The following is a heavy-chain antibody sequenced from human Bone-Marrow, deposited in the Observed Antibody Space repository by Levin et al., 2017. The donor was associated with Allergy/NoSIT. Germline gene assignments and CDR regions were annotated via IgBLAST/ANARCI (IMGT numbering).Heavy chain of an antibody. D-gene: IGHD2-15*01. V-gene: IGHV1-24*01. CDR1: GYSVSELY. Sequence: ASVKVSCKVSGYSVSELYINWVRQPPGKGLEWMGGFDPDEGETMYAQVFQGRVTMTRDTSTDTAYLELSSLRSDDTAVYYCATDSIVEAIGPIEGGFYYYYGLDVWGQVTTVAVSS. CDR2: FDPDEGET. J-gene: IGHJ6*02. CDR3: ATDSIVEAIGPIEGGFYYYYGLDV.